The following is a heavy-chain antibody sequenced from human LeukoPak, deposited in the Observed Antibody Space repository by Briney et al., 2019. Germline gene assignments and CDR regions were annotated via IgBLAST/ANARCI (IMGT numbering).Heavy chain of an antibody. CDR1: GGSISSGGYY. D-gene: IGHD2-2*01. J-gene: IGHJ4*02. Sequence: SETLSLTCTVSGGSISSGGYYWSWIRQHPGKGLEWIGYIYYNGSTYYNPSLKSRVTISVDTSKNQFSLKLSSVTAADTAVYYCARATPAVVPAAMGFDYWGQGTLVTVSS. V-gene: IGHV4-31*03. CDR2: IYYNGST. CDR3: ARATPAVVPAAMGFDY.